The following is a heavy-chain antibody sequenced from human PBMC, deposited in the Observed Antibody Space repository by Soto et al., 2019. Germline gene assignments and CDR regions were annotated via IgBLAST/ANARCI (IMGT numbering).Heavy chain of an antibody. D-gene: IGHD4-17*01. J-gene: IGHJ1*01. CDR3: ARQNKGHYDN. V-gene: IGHV3-7*04. CDR2: IKQDGDET. Sequence: EVQLVESGGGLVQPGGSLRLSCAASGFTFSDYWMSWVRQAPGKGLEWVANIKQDGDETFYVDAVKGRFSISRDNAKNSLYLQMTYVGVEDTAVYYCARQNKGHYDNWGQGTVVSVS. CDR1: GFTFSDYW.